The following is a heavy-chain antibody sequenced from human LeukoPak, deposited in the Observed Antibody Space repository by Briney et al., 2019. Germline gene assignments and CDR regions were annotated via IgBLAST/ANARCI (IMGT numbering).Heavy chain of an antibody. CDR2: IHYSGST. V-gene: IGHV4-59*12. CDR1: GDSISSYY. CDR3: ATGQVTTLDY. D-gene: IGHD2-21*02. Sequence: SETLSLTCTVSGDSISSYYWSWIRQPPGKGLEWIGYIHYSGSTNSYPSLKSRVTISVDTSKNQFSLKLSSVTAADTAVYYCATGQVTTLDYWGQGTLVTVSS. J-gene: IGHJ4*02.